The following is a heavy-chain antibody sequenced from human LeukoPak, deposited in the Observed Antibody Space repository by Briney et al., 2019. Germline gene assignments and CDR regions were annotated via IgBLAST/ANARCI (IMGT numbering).Heavy chain of an antibody. CDR2: IYNGGST. V-gene: IGHV4-34*01. Sequence: SETLSLTCTVYGGSFSDYYWSWIRQSPGKGLEWIGEIYNGGSTNYNPSLKSRVTISVDTSKNQFSLKLSSVTAADTAVYYCARVAAGSRANWFNTWGQGTLVTVSS. D-gene: IGHD1-1*01. CDR1: GGSFSDYY. J-gene: IGHJ5*02. CDR3: ARVAAGSRANWFNT.